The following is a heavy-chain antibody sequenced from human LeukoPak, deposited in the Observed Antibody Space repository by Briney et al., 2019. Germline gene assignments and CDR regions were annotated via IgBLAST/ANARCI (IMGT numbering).Heavy chain of an antibody. CDR2: INPSGGIT. V-gene: IGHV1-46*01. CDR1: GGTFSSYA. J-gene: IGHJ4*02. CDR3: ARADY. Sequence: ASVKVSCKASGGTFSSYAISWVRQAPGQGLEWMGIINPSGGITNYAQKFQGRVNMTRDTSTSTVYLELSSLRSEDTAVYYCARADYWGQGTLVTVSS.